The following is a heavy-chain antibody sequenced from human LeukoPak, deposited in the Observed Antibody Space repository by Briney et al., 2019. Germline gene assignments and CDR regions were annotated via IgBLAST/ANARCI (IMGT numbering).Heavy chain of an antibody. Sequence: NPSETLSLPCAVYGGFYRGYYWRWLRQPPGKGLEWIVDINHSGSTNYNPSLKSRVTLSLNTSKNQSSLTMSSVTAADTAVYCCAREAAWELLPRYWGQGTLVTVSS. CDR2: INHSGST. CDR3: AREAAWELLPRY. J-gene: IGHJ4*02. D-gene: IGHD1-26*01. V-gene: IGHV4-34*01. CDR1: GGFYRGYY.